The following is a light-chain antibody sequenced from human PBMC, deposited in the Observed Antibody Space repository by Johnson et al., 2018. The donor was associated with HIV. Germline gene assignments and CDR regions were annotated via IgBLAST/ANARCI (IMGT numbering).Light chain of an antibody. V-gene: IGLV1-51*01. Sequence: QAVLTQPPSVSAAPGQKVTISCSGISSKIGNNYVSWYQQLPGTAPKLLIYDNNKRPSGIPDRFSGSKSGTSATLGITGLQTGDEADYYCGTWDSSLSAGVFGTGTKVTVL. J-gene: IGLJ1*01. CDR1: SSKIGNNY. CDR3: GTWDSSLSAGV. CDR2: DNN.